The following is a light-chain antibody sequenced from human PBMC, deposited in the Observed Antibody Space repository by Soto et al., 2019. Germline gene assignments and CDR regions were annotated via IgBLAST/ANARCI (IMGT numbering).Light chain of an antibody. CDR2: GAS. CDR3: QQYNNWPRT. CDR1: QTVTK. J-gene: IGKJ1*01. V-gene: IGKV3-15*01. Sequence: EILLTQSPGPLSLSPGERATLSCRASQTVTKLAWYQQQPGQAPRLLIYGASTRATGIPARFSGSGSGTEFTLTISSLQSEDFAVYYCQQYNNWPRTFGQGTKVDIK.